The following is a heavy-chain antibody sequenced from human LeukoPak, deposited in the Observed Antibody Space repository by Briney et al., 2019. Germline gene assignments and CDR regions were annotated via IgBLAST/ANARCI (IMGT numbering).Heavy chain of an antibody. CDR2: ISGRGAST. J-gene: IGHJ3*02. CDR3: AKTVVVTANPRAFDI. V-gene: IGHV3-23*01. Sequence: GGSLRLSSAASGFTFTNFGMNWVRQAPGKGLEWVSGISGRGASTYYADSVKGRFTISRDSSKNLLYLQMNSLRAEDTAVYYCAKTVVVTANPRAFDIWGQGTMVTVSS. D-gene: IGHD2-21*02. CDR1: GFTFTNFG.